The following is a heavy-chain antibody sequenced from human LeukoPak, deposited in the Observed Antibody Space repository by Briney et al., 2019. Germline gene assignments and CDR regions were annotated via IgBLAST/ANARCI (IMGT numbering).Heavy chain of an antibody. Sequence: GGSLRLPCTASGFTFSGYSMNWIRQAPGKGLEWVSSFGTRSTSVYHADSVKGRFTISRDNAKNSLYLQMNSLRAEDTAVYYCARGHSYGQDYWGQGTLVTVSS. J-gene: IGHJ4*02. V-gene: IGHV3-21*01. D-gene: IGHD5-18*01. CDR1: GFTFSGYS. CDR3: ARGHSYGQDY. CDR2: FGTRSTSV.